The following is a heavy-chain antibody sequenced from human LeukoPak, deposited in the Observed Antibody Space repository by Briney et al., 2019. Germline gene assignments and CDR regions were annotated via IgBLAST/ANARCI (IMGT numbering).Heavy chain of an antibody. J-gene: IGHJ4*02. D-gene: IGHD2-15*01. CDR3: ARRYCSGGSCYSSLDY. Sequence: SETLSLTYTVSGGSISSYYWSWIRQPPGKGLEWIGYIYYSGSTNYNPSLKSRVTISVDTSKNQFSLKLSSATAADTAVYYCARRYCSGGSCYSSLDYWGQGSLVTVSS. CDR2: IYYSGST. CDR1: GGSISSYY. V-gene: IGHV4-59*08.